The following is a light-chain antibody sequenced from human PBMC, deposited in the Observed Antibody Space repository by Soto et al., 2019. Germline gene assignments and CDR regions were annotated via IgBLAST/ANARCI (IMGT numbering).Light chain of an antibody. CDR2: DVS. CDR1: SSDVGGYNY. J-gene: IGLJ2*01. Sequence: QSALTQARSVSGSPGQSVTITCTGTSSDVGGYNYVSWYQQHPGKAPKLMIYDVSKRPSGVPDRFSGSKSGNTASLTISGLQAADEADYYCCSYAGSYTHVVFGGGTKLTVL. CDR3: CSYAGSYTHVV. V-gene: IGLV2-11*01.